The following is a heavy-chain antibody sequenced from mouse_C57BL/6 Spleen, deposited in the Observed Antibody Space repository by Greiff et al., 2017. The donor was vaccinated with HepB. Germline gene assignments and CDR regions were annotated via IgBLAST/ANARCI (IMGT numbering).Heavy chain of an antibody. Sequence: QVQLKESGAELVRPGASVKLSCKASGYTFTDYYINWVKQRPGQGLEWIARIYPGSGNTYYNEKFKGKATLTAEKSSSTAYMQLSSLTSEDSAVYFGASYYGSREYLDVWGTGTTVTVSS. D-gene: IGHD1-1*01. CDR2: IYPGSGNT. CDR3: ASYYGSREYLDV. J-gene: IGHJ1*03. V-gene: IGHV1-76*01. CDR1: GYTFTDYY.